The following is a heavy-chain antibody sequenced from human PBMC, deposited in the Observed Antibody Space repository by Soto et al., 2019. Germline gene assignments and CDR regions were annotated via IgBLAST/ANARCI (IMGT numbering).Heavy chain of an antibody. J-gene: IGHJ4*02. CDR2: ISGSGGST. CDR1: GFTFSSYV. CDR3: ARGYCSGDTCYHIDY. V-gene: IGHV3-23*01. Sequence: GGSLRLSCAASGFTFSSYVMRWVRQAPGKGLQWVSSISGSGGSTYYADSVKGRFTISRDNSKNTLYLQMNSLRAEDTAVYFCARGYCSGDTCYHIDYWGQGTLVTVSS. D-gene: IGHD2-15*01.